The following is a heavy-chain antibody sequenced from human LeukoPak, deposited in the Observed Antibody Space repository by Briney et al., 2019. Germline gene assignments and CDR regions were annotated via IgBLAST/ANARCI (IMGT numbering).Heavy chain of an antibody. CDR1: GVSISNYY. D-gene: IGHD6-19*01. J-gene: IGHJ4*02. CDR2: FHYSGST. Sequence: SETLSLTCTVSGVSISNYYWTWIRQPPGKGLEWIGHFHYSGSTNYNPSLKSRVTLSVDTSRNEFSLKMSSVTAADTAVYYCAAGRQWLVYDYWGQGTLVTVSS. CDR3: AAGRQWLVYDY. V-gene: IGHV4-59*01.